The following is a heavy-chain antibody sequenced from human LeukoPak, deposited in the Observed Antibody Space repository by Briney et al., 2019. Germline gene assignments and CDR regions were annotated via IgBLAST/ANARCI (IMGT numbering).Heavy chain of an antibody. D-gene: IGHD3-22*01. Sequence: GGSLRLSCAASGFTVSNNYMSWVRQAPGKGLEWVSVIYRDGSTYYADSVKGRFTVSRDNSKNTLYLQMNSLRAEDTAVYYCVRLLDYYDSSGYFHYFDYWGQGTLVTVSS. CDR2: IYRDGST. V-gene: IGHV3-66*01. CDR1: GFTVSNNY. CDR3: VRLLDYYDSSGYFHYFDY. J-gene: IGHJ4*02.